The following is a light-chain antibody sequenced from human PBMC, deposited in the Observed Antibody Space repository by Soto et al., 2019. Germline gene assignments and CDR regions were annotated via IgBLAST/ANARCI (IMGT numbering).Light chain of an antibody. CDR1: QSVSSRY. J-gene: IGKJ2*01. CDR3: QQYGRSPPYT. Sequence: EIVLTQSPGTLPFSPGERATLSCRAIQSVSSRYLAWYQQQPGQAPRLLIYGASSRATGIPDRFSGSGSGTDFTLTISRLEPEDYAVYYCQQYGRSPPYTFGQGTKVDIK. CDR2: GAS. V-gene: IGKV3-20*01.